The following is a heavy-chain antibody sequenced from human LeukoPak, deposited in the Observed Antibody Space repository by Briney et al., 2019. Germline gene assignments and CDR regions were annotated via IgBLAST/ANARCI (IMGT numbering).Heavy chain of an antibody. J-gene: IGHJ4*02. CDR3: AKDMRVWGYSYGYDY. D-gene: IGHD5-18*01. CDR1: GSTFSSYE. Sequence: GGSLRLSCAASGSTFSSYEMNWVRQAPGKGLEWVAVISYDGSNKYYADSVKGRFTISRDNSKNTLYLQMNSLRAEDTAVYYCAKDMRVWGYSYGYDYWGQGTLVTVSS. CDR2: ISYDGSNK. V-gene: IGHV3-30*18.